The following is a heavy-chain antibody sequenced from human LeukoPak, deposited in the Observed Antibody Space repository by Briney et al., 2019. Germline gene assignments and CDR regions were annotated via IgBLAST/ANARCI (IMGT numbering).Heavy chain of an antibody. Sequence: GGSLRLSCAASGFTFSSYSMNWVRQAPGKGLEWVSSISSSSYIYYADSVKGRFTISRDKAKNSLYLQMNSLRAEDTAVYYCASFSATRVRWFDPWGQGTLVTVSS. V-gene: IGHV3-21*01. D-gene: IGHD2-15*01. CDR2: ISSSSYI. CDR1: GFTFSSYS. J-gene: IGHJ5*02. CDR3: ASFSATRVRWFDP.